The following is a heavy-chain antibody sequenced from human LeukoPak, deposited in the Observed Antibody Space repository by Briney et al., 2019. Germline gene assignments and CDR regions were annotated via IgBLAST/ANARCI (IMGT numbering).Heavy chain of an antibody. Sequence: GGSLRLSCAASGFTFDDYGMSWVRQAPGKGLEWVSGINWNGGSTGYADSVKGRFTISRDNAKNSLYLQMNSLRAEDTALYHCARGLYGSGSYYYFDYWGQGTLVTVSS. CDR3: ARGLYGSGSYYYFDY. J-gene: IGHJ4*02. CDR2: INWNGGST. D-gene: IGHD3-10*01. V-gene: IGHV3-20*01. CDR1: GFTFDDYG.